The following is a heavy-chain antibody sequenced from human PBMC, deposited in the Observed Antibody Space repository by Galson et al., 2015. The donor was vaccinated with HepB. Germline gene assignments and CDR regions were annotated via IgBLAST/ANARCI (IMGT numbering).Heavy chain of an antibody. CDR2: ISYDGSNK. D-gene: IGHD3-10*01. Sequence: SLRLSCAASGFTFSSYGMHWVRQAPGKGLEWVAVISYDGSNKYYADSVKGRFTISRDNSKNTLYLQMNSLRAEDTAVYYCANTYYYGSGSNGYWGQGTLVTVSS. CDR1: GFTFSSYG. J-gene: IGHJ4*02. V-gene: IGHV3-30*18. CDR3: ANTYYYGSGSNGY.